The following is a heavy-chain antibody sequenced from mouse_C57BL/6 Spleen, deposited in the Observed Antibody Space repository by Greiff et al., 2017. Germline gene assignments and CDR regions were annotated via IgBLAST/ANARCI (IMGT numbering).Heavy chain of an antibody. J-gene: IGHJ3*01. CDR2: INPSSGYT. D-gene: IGHD2-5*01. Sequence: LVESGAELAKPGASVKLSCKASGYTFTSYWMHWVKQRPGQGLEWIGYINPSSGYTKYNQKFKDKAPLTADKSSSTAYMQLSSLTYEDSAVYYCARIYSNYDGFAYWGQGTLVTVSA. CDR1: GYTFTSYW. V-gene: IGHV1-7*01. CDR3: ARIYSNYDGFAY.